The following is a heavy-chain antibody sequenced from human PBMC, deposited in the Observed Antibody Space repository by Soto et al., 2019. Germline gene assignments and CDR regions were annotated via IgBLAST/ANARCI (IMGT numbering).Heavy chain of an antibody. Sequence: SETLSLTCTVSGGSISSSSYYWGWIRQPPGKGLEWIGSIYYSGSTYYNPSLKSRVTISVDTSKNQFSLKLSSVTAADTAVYHWARHNPSIVGAFILDYDYYYGMDVWGQGTTVTVSS. CDR1: GGSISSSSYY. J-gene: IGHJ6*02. V-gene: IGHV4-39*01. CDR3: ARHNPSIVGAFILDYDYYYGMDV. D-gene: IGHD1-26*01. CDR2: IYYSGST.